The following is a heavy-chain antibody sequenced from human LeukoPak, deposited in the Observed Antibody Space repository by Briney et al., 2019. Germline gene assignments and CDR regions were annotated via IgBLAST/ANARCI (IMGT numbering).Heavy chain of an antibody. V-gene: IGHV3-23*01. CDR2: ISVSGPNT. CDR1: GFTFTNYV. Sequence: GGSLRLSCAASGFTFTNYVMTWVRQAPGKGLEWVSGISVSGPNTYYADSVKGRFTISRDNSKDTLSLQMNSLRVEDSAIYYCASRKEYTVSSVYYWGRGILVTVSS. J-gene: IGHJ4*02. D-gene: IGHD5/OR15-5a*01. CDR3: ASRKEYTVSSVYY.